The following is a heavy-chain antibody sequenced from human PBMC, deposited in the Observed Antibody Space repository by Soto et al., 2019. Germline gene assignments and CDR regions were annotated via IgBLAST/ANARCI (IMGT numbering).Heavy chain of an antibody. CDR1: GGSISNNY. J-gene: IGHJ4*02. CDR3: VRHLAPAAAGRRDFDS. V-gene: IGHV4-59*08. CDR2: ISNSGST. D-gene: IGHD2-15*01. Sequence: SETLSLTCTVSGGSISNNYWSWIRQPPGKGLEWIGYISNSGSTNYNPSLKSRVTISADTSKNQFSLKLSSVTAADTSVYYCVRHLAPAAAGRRDFDSWGQGTLVTVSS.